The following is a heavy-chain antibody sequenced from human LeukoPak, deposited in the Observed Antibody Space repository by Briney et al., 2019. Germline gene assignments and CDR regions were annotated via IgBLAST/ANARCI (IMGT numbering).Heavy chain of an antibody. CDR1: GFTFSTFA. J-gene: IGHJ4*02. V-gene: IGHV3-23*01. CDR2: ISETGCST. CDR3: AKDRGYSYGISEY. Sequence: GSLRLSCVASGFTFSTFAMNWVRQAPGKGLEWVSTISETGCSTYYADSVKGQFTISRDNSKNTLYLQMNSLRAEDTAVYYCAKDRGYSYGISEYWGQGTLVTVSS. D-gene: IGHD5-18*01.